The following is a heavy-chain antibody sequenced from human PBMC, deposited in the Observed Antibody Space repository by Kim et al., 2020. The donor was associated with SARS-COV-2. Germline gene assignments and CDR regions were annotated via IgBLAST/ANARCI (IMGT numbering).Heavy chain of an antibody. D-gene: IGHD5-18*01. J-gene: IGHJ4*02. CDR3: ARGSIWGYSYGYFDY. Sequence: DSVKGRFTISRDNAKNALCLQMNRLRAEDTAVYYCARGSIWGYSYGYFDYWGQGTLVTVSS. V-gene: IGHV3-21*03.